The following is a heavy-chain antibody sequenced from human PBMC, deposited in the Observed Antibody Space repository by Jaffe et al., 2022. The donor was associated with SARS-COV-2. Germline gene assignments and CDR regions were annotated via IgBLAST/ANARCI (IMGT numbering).Heavy chain of an antibody. CDR2: ISWNSGSI. J-gene: IGHJ4*02. CDR1: GFTFDDYA. V-gene: IGHV3-9*01. D-gene: IGHD6-19*01. Sequence: EVQLVESGGGLVQPGRSLRLSCAASGFTFDDYAMHWVRQAPGKGLEWVSGISWNSGSIGYADSVKGRFTISRDNAKNSLYLQMNSLRAEDTALYYCAKAEQWRGSLVSWGQGTLVTVSS. CDR3: AKAEQWRGSLVS.